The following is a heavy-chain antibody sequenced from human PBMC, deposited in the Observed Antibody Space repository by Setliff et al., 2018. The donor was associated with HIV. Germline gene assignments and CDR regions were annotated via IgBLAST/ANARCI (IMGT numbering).Heavy chain of an antibody. Sequence: SETLSLTCTVSGGSISSYYWSWIRQPPGKGLEWIGYIYYRGSTNYNPSLKSRVTISVDTSKNQFSLKLSSVTAADTAVYYCARGGYSSGWSDMDVWGKGTTVTVSS. CDR1: GGSISSYY. CDR3: ARGGYSSGWSDMDV. CDR2: IYYRGST. V-gene: IGHV4-59*01. D-gene: IGHD6-19*01. J-gene: IGHJ6*03.